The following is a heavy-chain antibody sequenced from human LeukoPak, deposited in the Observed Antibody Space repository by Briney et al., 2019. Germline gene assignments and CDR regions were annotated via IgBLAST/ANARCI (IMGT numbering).Heavy chain of an antibody. Sequence: GGSLRLSCAASEFTFSSYWMSWVRQAPGKGLEWVANIKQDGSEKYYVDSVKGRFTISRDNAKNSLDLQMNSLRVEDTGIYYCVKVAKYYYGSETYYFFEHWGQGTPVTASS. CDR2: IKQDGSEK. D-gene: IGHD3-10*01. CDR1: EFTFSSYW. CDR3: VKVAKYYYGSETYYFFEH. J-gene: IGHJ4*02. V-gene: IGHV3-7*01.